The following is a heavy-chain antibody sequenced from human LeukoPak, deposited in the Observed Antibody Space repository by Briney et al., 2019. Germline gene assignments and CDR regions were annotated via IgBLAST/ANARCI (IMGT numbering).Heavy chain of an antibody. CDR3: ARSSGRSPNRDYMDV. D-gene: IGHD1-14*01. CDR1: GYTFTSYY. J-gene: IGHJ6*03. V-gene: IGHV1-46*01. CDR2: INPSGGST. Sequence: RASVKVSCKASGYTFTSYYMHWVRLAPGQGLEWMGIINPSGGSTSYAQKFQGRVTMTRDTSTSTVYMELSSLRSEDTAVYYCARSSGRSPNRDYMDVWGKGTTVTISS.